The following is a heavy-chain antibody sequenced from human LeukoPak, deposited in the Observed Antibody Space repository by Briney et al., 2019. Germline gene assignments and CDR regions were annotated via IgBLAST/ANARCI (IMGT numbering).Heavy chain of an antibody. CDR2: IYVTGT. J-gene: IGHJ6*03. V-gene: IGHV4-59*08. Sequence: SETLSLTCTVSGGSIGTYYWSWVGQSPGTGLEWFGYIYVTGTRYNPYLQSRVTISVDRSRNQFFLKMTSVTAADTAVYYCARHIGGGIEDMDVWGRGTKVTVSS. CDR3: ARHIGGGIEDMDV. D-gene: IGHD3-16*02. CDR1: GGSIGTYY.